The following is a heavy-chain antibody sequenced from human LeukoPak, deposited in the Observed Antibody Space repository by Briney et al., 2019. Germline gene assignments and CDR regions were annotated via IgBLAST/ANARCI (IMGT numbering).Heavy chain of an antibody. V-gene: IGHV1-18*01. D-gene: IGHD3-16*02. CDR1: GYSFSTYG. CDR2: STTHNDNI. J-gene: IGHJ4*02. Sequence: ASVKVSCKASGYSFSTYGITWVRQAPGQGLEWMGWSTTHNDNIHYAQRLQGRVSMTTDTSTTTAYMELRSLRPDDTAFYYCARGDLGSYLDYWGQGTLVTVPS. CDR3: ARGDLGSYLDY.